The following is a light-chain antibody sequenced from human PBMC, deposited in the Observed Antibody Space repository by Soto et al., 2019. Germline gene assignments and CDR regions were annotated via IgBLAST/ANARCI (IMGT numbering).Light chain of an antibody. CDR2: AAS. Sequence: DIQMTQSPSSLSASVGDRVTITCRASQSISNYLNWYQQKPGKAPKLLIYAASSLQSGVPSRFSGSGSGPDFTLTISSLQPEDFATYSCQLSYTTLFTFGPGTNVDI. V-gene: IGKV1-39*01. CDR1: QSISNY. CDR3: QLSYTTLFT. J-gene: IGKJ3*01.